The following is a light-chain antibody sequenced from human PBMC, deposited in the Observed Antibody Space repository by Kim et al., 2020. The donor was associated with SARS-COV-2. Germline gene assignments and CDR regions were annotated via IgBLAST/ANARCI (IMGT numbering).Light chain of an antibody. V-gene: IGKV1-5*03. CDR1: QSISSW. CDR2: KAS. CDR3: QQYDRYSLT. J-gene: IGKJ1*01. Sequence: DIQVTQSPSTLSASVGDTVTITCRASQSISSWLAWYQHKPGKAPKLLIFKASGLESGVPIRFSGSGTGTEFTLTITNLQPDDFATYYCQQYDRYSLTFGQGTKVDIK.